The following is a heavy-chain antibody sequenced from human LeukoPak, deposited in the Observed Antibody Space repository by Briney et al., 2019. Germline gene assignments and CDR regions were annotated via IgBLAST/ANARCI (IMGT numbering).Heavy chain of an antibody. V-gene: IGHV3-15*04. D-gene: IGHD1-26*01. CDR2: IESQTDGGTT. CDR1: GFTFTNAW. Sequence: PGGSLRLSCEASGFTFTNAWMTWVRQAPGKGLEWVGRIESQTDGGTTDHAAPVKGRFTISRDDSKNTLYLQMNSLRAEDTAVYYCARDLSGVVGADWGQGTLVTVSS. J-gene: IGHJ4*02. CDR3: ARDLSGVVGAD.